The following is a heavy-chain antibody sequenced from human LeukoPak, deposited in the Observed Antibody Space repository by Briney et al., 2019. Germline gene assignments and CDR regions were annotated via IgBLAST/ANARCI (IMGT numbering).Heavy chain of an antibody. CDR2: ISSNGGST. CDR3: ARAAFGYCSGGSCYSDY. CDR1: GFTFSSYA. D-gene: IGHD2-15*01. Sequence: GGSLGLSCAASGFTFSSYAMHWVRQAPGKGLEYVSAISSNGGSTYYANSVKGRFTISRDNSKNTLYLQMGSLRAEDMAAYYCARAAFGYCSGGSCYSDYWGQGTLVTVSS. V-gene: IGHV3-64*01. J-gene: IGHJ4*02.